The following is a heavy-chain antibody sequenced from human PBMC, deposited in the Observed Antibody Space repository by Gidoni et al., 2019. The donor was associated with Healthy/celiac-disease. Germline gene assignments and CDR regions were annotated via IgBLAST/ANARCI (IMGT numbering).Heavy chain of an antibody. J-gene: IGHJ4*02. CDR2: IYYSGST. CDR3: ARVIRGEEYYFDY. V-gene: IGHV4-30-4*01. D-gene: IGHD3-16*02. CDR1: CASISSGDYY. Sequence: QVQLQEPGPGLATPSQTLSLTCTVSCASISSGDYYWRWIRQPPGKGLEWIGYIYYSGSTYYNPSLKSRVTISVDTSKNQFSLKLSSVTAADTAVYYCARVIRGEEYYFDYWGQGTLVTVSS.